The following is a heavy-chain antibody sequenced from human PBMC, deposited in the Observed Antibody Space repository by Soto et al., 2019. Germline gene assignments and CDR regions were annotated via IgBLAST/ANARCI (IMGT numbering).Heavy chain of an antibody. J-gene: IGHJ5*02. CDR3: ARGTPVGFDP. CDR1: GYTFIRYG. V-gene: IGHV1-3*01. Sequence: SVKVSCKASGYTFIRYGITCVRQAPGQRPEWMGWINAGNGNTKYSQKFQGRVTITRDTSASTAYMELSSLRSEVTAVYNGARGTPVGFDPWGQGTLVTVSS. CDR2: INAGNGNT. D-gene: IGHD3-10*01.